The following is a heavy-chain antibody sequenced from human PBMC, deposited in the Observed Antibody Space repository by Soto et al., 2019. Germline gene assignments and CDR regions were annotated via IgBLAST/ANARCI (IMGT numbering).Heavy chain of an antibody. CDR2: IWYDGSNK. J-gene: IGHJ4*02. CDR1: GFTVSSYG. Sequence: GGSLRLSCAASGFTVSSYGMHWVRQAPGKGLEWVAVIWYDGSNKYYADSVKGRFTISRDNSKNTLYLQMNSLRAEDTAVYYCARDYGDYVGPDYWGEGTLVTVSS. CDR3: ARDYGDYVGPDY. D-gene: IGHD4-17*01. V-gene: IGHV3-33*01.